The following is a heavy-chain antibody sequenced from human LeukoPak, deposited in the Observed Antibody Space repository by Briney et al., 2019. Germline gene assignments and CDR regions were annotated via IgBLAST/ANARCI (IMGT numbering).Heavy chain of an antibody. J-gene: IGHJ4*02. CDR2: IYTDGST. CDR1: GFTFSSYA. D-gene: IGHD5-24*01. Sequence: GGSLRLSCAASGFTFSSYAMSWVRQAPGKGLEWVSVIYTDGSTYYADSVKGRFTISRDISRNTVHLQMNSLRAGDTAVYYCARDPHGYNSYFDYWGRGTLVTVSS. CDR3: ARDPHGYNSYFDY. V-gene: IGHV3-53*01.